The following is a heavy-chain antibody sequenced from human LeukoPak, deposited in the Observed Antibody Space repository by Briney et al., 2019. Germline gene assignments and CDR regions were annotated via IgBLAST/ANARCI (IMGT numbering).Heavy chain of an antibody. V-gene: IGHV4-39*07. CDR2: IYYSGST. D-gene: IGHD2-15*01. Sequence: SETLSLTCTVSGGSISSSSYYWGWIRQPPGKGLEWIGTIYYSGSTYYNPSLKSRVTISVDTSKNQFSLKLSSVTAADTAVYYCARDGIVVVAEPSPYLDYWGQGTLVTVSS. CDR3: ARDGIVVVAEPSPYLDY. CDR1: GGSISSSSYY. J-gene: IGHJ4*02.